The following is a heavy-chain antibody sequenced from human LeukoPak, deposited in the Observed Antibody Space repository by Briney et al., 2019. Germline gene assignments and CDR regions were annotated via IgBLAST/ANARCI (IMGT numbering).Heavy chain of an antibody. V-gene: IGHV3-21*01. D-gene: IGHD3-16*01. CDR1: GFTFSSYS. CDR2: ISSSSSYI. CDR3: ARDRGSEAFDAFDI. Sequence: GGSLRLSCAASGFTFSSYSMNWVRQAPGKGLEWVSSISSSSSYIYYADSVEGRFTISRDNAKNSLYLQMNSLRAEDTAVYHCARDRGSEAFDAFDIWGQGTMVTVSS. J-gene: IGHJ3*02.